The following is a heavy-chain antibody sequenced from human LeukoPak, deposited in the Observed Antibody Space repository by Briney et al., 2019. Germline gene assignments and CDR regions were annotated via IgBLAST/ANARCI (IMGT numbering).Heavy chain of an antibody. CDR1: GGSFSGYY. CDR2: IYHSGST. CDR3: AREDYYGSGSSD. Sequence: SETLSLTCAVYGGSFSGYYWSWICQPPGKGLEWIGSIYHSGSTYYNPSLKSRVTISVDTSRNQFSLNLSSVTAADTAVYYCAREDYYGSGSSDWGQGTLVTVSS. V-gene: IGHV4-34*01. D-gene: IGHD3-10*01. J-gene: IGHJ4*02.